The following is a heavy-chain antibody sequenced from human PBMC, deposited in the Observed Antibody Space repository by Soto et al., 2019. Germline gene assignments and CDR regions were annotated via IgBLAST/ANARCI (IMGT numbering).Heavy chain of an antibody. CDR2: IYYSGST. Sequence: SETLSLTCTVSGGSVSSGSYYWSWIRQPPGKGLEWIGYIYYSGSTNYNPSLKSRVTISVDTSKNQFSLKLSSVTAADTAVYYCARGPVLRFWEWLLPSWFDPWGQGTLVTVSS. CDR3: ARGPVLRFWEWLLPSWFDP. CDR1: GGSVSSGSYY. D-gene: IGHD3-3*01. J-gene: IGHJ5*02. V-gene: IGHV4-61*01.